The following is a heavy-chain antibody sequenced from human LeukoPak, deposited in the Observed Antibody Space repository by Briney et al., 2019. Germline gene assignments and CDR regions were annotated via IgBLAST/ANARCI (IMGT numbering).Heavy chain of an antibody. J-gene: IGHJ6*03. Sequence: GGSLRLSCAASGFTFSSYSMNWVRQAPGKGLEWVSSISSSSSYIYYADSVKGRFTISRDNAKNSLYLQMNSLRTEDTALYYCAKDMPLWFGEYHYYYMDVWGKGTTVTVSS. CDR3: AKDMPLWFGEYHYYYMDV. CDR2: ISSSSSYI. V-gene: IGHV3-21*04. CDR1: GFTFSSYS. D-gene: IGHD3-10*01.